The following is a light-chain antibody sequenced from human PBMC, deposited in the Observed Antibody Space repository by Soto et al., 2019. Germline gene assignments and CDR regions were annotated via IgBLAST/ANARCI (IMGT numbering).Light chain of an antibody. CDR2: GNS. Sequence: QSVLTQPPSVSGAPGQRVTISCTGSSSKIGASYDVHWNQQLPGTAPKLLIYGNSNRPSGVPDRFSGSKSGTSASRSTTGPQEEEGAVYSARSTGVSGKGTKVTV. CDR3: RSTGV. CDR1: SSKIGASYD. J-gene: IGLJ1*01. V-gene: IGLV1-40*01.